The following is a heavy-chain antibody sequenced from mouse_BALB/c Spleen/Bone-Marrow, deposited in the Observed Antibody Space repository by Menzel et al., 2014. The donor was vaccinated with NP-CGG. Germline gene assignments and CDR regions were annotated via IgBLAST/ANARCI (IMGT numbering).Heavy chain of an antibody. CDR1: GYTFSNHW. CDR3: TTLARNKFDY. D-gene: IGHD3-1*01. J-gene: IGHJ2*01. Sequence: VQLQQSGTVLARPGAAVKMSCKASGYTFSNHWMHWVKQRPGQGLEWIGTIYPGNSDTTYNQKFKGKATLTAVTSTSTAYMELSSLTNGDSAVYYCTTLARNKFDYWGQGTTLTVSS. V-gene: IGHV1-5*01. CDR2: IYPGNSDT.